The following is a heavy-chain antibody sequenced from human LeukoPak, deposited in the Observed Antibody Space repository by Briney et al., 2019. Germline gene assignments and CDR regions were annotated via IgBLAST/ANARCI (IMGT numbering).Heavy chain of an antibody. CDR1: GYTFTGYY. Sequence: ASVKVSCKASGYTFTGYYMHWVRQAPGQGLEWMGWIDPNSGGTNYAQKFQGRVTMTRDTSISTAYTELSRLRSDDTAVYYCARRDRYRTRSGMDVWGQGTTVTVSS. CDR3: ARRDRYRTRSGMDV. J-gene: IGHJ6*02. CDR2: IDPNSGGT. V-gene: IGHV1-2*02. D-gene: IGHD1-26*01.